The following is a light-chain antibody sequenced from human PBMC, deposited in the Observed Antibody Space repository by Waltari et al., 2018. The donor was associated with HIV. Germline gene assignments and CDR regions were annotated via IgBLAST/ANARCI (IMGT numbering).Light chain of an antibody. Sequence: QSALTQPASVSGSPGPSITISCTGTSSDVGSYNAVSWYRHSPGQAPKLLIYDVIMRPSGISNHFSGSKSGNTASLTSSGLQTEDEADYYCCSYAGSIYVFGTGTKVTVL. CDR3: CSYAGSIYV. CDR1: SSDVGSYNA. V-gene: IGLV2-23*02. CDR2: DVI. J-gene: IGLJ1*01.